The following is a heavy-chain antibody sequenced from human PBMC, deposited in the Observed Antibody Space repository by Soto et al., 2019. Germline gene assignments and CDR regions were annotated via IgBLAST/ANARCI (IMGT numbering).Heavy chain of an antibody. D-gene: IGHD5-12*01. CDR2: ISGSGGNT. CDR3: AKIGSGYDHEAFDL. CDR1: GFTFSSYA. J-gene: IGHJ3*01. V-gene: IGHV3-23*01. Sequence: EVQLLESGGGLVQPGGSLRLSCAASGFTFSSYAMSWVRQAPGKGLERVSTISGSGGNTYYADSVKGRFTISRDNSKNTLYLQMNSLRAEDTAAYYCAKIGSGYDHEAFDLWSQGPLVTVSS.